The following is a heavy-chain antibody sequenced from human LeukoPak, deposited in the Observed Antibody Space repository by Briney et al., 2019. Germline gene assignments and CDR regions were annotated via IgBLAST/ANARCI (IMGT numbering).Heavy chain of an antibody. CDR1: GFTFSSYA. D-gene: IGHD4-17*01. J-gene: IGHJ5*02. V-gene: IGHV3-23*01. Sequence: PGGSLRLSCAASGFTFSSYAMSWVRQAPGKGLEWVSAISGSGGSTYYADSVKGRFTISRDNSKNTLYLQMNSLRAEDTAVYYCARDSFPGDYVSSWFDPWGQGTLVTVSS. CDR2: ISGSGGST. CDR3: ARDSFPGDYVSSWFDP.